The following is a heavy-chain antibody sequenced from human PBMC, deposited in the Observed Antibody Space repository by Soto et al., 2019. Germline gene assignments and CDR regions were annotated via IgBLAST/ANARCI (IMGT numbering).Heavy chain of an antibody. CDR1: GGTFSTYP. V-gene: IGHV1-69*13. CDR2: INPIFGTA. J-gene: IGHJ1*01. CDR3: ARLRASNYEAYQH. D-gene: IGHD4-4*01. Sequence: SVKVSCKASGGTFSTYPISWVRQAPGQGLEWMGGINPIFGTANYAQKLQGRVTITADESTTTAYMQLSSLRSDDTAVYYCARLRASNYEAYQHWGQGTLVTVSS.